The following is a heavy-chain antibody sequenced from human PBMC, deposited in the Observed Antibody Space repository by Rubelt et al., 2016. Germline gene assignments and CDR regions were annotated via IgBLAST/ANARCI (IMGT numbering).Heavy chain of an antibody. CDR1: GGSISSSSYY. J-gene: IGHJ4*02. CDR3: ARHAFIVTTGSFWDY. V-gene: IGHV4-39*01. Sequence: QLQLQESGPGLVKPSETLSLTCTVSGGSISSSSYYWGWIRQPPGKGLAWIGGIYYSRSTYYNPSLKSRVTISVDTSKNQFSLKLSSVTAADTAVYYCARHAFIVTTGSFWDYWGQGTLITVSS. CDR2: IYYSRST. D-gene: IGHD4-17*01.